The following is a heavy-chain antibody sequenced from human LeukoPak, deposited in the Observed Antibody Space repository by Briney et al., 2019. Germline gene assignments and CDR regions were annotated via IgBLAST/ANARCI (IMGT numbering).Heavy chain of an antibody. V-gene: IGHV4-30-2*05. D-gene: IGHD3-22*01. Sequence: SETLSLTCTVSGGSISSGGYYWSWIRQPPGKGLEWIGYIYHSGSTYYNPSLKSRVTISADTSKNQFSLKLSSVTAADTAVYYCARLGNESPRYYYESSRLHYGLDVWGQGATVTVSS. CDR1: GGSISSGGYY. J-gene: IGHJ6*02. CDR2: IYHSGST. CDR3: ARLGNESPRYYYESSRLHYGLDV.